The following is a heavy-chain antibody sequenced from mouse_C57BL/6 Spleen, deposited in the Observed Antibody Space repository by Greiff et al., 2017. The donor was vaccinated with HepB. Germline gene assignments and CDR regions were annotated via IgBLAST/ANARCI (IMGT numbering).Heavy chain of an antibody. J-gene: IGHJ4*01. Sequence: GASFPLSCKASGSPLTSYWPHWVKQRPGQGPEWLGEIDPSDSYTNYNQKFKGKSTLTVDKSSSTAYMQLSSLTSEDSAVYYCARGPTYAMDYWGQGTSVTVSS. CDR3: ARGPTYAMDY. D-gene: IGHD2-10*01. V-gene: IGHV1-69*01. CDR1: GSPLTSYW. CDR2: IDPSDSYT.